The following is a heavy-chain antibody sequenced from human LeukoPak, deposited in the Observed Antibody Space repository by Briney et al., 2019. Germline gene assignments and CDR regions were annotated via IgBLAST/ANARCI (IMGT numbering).Heavy chain of an antibody. J-gene: IGHJ4*02. CDR3: ASPLTYYYDSSGRRGDY. V-gene: IGHV1-2*06. D-gene: IGHD3-22*01. CDR1: GYTLSGHF. CDR2: INPNSGGT. Sequence: EASVKVSCKASGYTLSGHFIHWVRQAPGQGLEWMGRINPNSGGTNYAQKFQGRVTMTRDTSISTAYMELSRLRSDDTAVYYCASPLTYYYDSSGRRGDYWGQGTLVTVSS.